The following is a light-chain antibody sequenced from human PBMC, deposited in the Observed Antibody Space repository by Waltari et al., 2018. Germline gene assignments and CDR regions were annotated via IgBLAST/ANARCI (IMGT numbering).Light chain of an antibody. J-gene: IGKJ1*01. CDR2: AAS. CDR1: QSISTS. V-gene: IGKV1-39*01. CDR3: QQSYNTPSWT. Sequence: DIQMTQSPSSLSASVGDRVTSTCRASQSISTSLNWYQQKPGKAPKVLIYAASSLQSGVPSRFSGSGSGTDFTLTISSLQPEDFATYYCQQSYNTPSWTFGQGTKVEIK.